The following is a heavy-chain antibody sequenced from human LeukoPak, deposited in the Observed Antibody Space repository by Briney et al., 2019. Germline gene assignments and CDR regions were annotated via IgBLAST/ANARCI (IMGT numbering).Heavy chain of an antibody. CDR1: GYTFTSYY. V-gene: IGHV1-69*13. Sequence: SVKVSCKASGYTFTSYYMHWVRQAPGQGLEWMGGIIPIFGTANYAQKFQGRVTITADESTSTAYMELSSLRSEDTAVYYCARGGVAVAGTGYYYYYMDVWGKGTTVTVSS. D-gene: IGHD6-19*01. CDR2: IIPIFGTA. J-gene: IGHJ6*03. CDR3: ARGGVAVAGTGYYYYYMDV.